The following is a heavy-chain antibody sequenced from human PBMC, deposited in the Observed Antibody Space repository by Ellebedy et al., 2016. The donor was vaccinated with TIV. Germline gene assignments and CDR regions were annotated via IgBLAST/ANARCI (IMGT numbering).Heavy chain of an antibody. CDR1: AFVYGGFC. V-gene: IGHV3-21*06. Sequence: GESLKISCAASAFVYGGFCMTWVRQAPGKGLEWVSSIDSSGGDTHYADSVKGRFTISRDNSNNTLYLQMNSLRPEDTAVYYCARGGLVMTTVTTRPVDWWGQGTLVTVSS. D-gene: IGHD4-11*01. CDR3: ARGGLVMTTVTTRPVDW. CDR2: IDSSGGDT. J-gene: IGHJ4*02.